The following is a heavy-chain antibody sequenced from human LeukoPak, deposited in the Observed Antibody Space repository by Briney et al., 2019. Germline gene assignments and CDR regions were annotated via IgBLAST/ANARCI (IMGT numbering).Heavy chain of an antibody. CDR1: GLIFSNAW. V-gene: IGHV3-15*01. J-gene: IGHJ4*02. Sequence: PGGSLRLSCAAFGLIFSNAWMSWVRQAPGKGLEWVGRIKSKTDGGTTDYAAPVKGRFTISRDDSKNTLYLQMNSLKTEDTAVYYCTTDGRHSGYLWVDYWGQGTLVTVSS. CDR3: TTDGRHSGYLWVDY. CDR2: IKSKTDGGTT. D-gene: IGHD5-12*01.